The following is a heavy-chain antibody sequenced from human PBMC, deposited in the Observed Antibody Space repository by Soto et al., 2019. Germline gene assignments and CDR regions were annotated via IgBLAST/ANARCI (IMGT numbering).Heavy chain of an antibody. J-gene: IGHJ3*01. CDR3: TRDQPITP. V-gene: IGHV3-49*04. CDR1: GFTFGDYA. Sequence: EMQLVESGGGLVQPGRSLRLSCTAAGFTFGDYAMSWVRQAPGKGLEWVGYIRSKASGGTSEYAASVKGRFTFSRDDSKSTAYLQMNSLKIEDTAIYYCTRDQPITPWGQGTMVTVSS. CDR2: IRSKASGGTS. D-gene: IGHD3-10*01.